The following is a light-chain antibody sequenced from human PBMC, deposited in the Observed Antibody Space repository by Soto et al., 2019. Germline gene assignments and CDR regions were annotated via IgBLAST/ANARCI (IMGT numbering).Light chain of an antibody. CDR3: QQSTNCART. Sequence: EIVMTQSPATLSVSPGERATLSCRASQSVSNNLAWYQQKPGQAPRLLMYGASTRATGIPARFSGSGSGTEFTLTISSLQSADFEVYFCQQSTNCARTSVQGTQV. CDR1: QSVSNN. J-gene: IGKJ1*01. V-gene: IGKV3-15*01. CDR2: GAS.